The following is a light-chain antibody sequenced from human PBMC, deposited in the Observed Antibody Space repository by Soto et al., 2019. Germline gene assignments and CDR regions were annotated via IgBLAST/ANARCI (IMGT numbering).Light chain of an antibody. J-gene: IGKJ5*01. CDR1: QSVSSL. CDR3: QQYNEWPIP. Sequence: EVVMTQSPATLSLSPGERATLSCRASQSVSSLLAWYQQKPGQAPRLLIYRASYRATGVSGRFSGSGSGTEFTLTITSLQSEDFADYYCQQYNEWPIPFGQGTRLEIK. CDR2: RAS. V-gene: IGKV3-15*01.